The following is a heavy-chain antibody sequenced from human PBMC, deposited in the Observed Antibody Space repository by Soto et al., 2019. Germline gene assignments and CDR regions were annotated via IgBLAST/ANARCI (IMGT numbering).Heavy chain of an antibody. J-gene: IGHJ5*02. V-gene: IGHV1-18*04. CDR2: ISNYNGDT. CDR1: GYTFTRYS. Sequence: QVQLVQSGAEVRKPVASVQVSCKASGYTFTRYSINWVRQAPGQGLEWVGWISNYNGDTKYAEKFQGRVTLTTDTFTTTSYMDLRSLTSDDTAMYFCSRGDSTCSPTGWFDPWGQGTLVTV. CDR3: SRGDSTCSPTGWFDP. D-gene: IGHD2-21*01.